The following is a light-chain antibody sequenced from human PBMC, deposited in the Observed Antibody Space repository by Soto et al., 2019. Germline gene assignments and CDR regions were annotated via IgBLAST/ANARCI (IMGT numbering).Light chain of an antibody. CDR1: QSVSSN. CDR3: QHYNTLLT. J-gene: IGKJ5*01. Sequence: EVVMTQSPATLPASPGDRATLSCRASQSVSSNLAWYQQKPGRAPRLLIYGASIQATGVPARFSGSGSGTEFTLTISSLQSEDFAVYFCQHYNTLLTFGQGTRLEIK. CDR2: GAS. V-gene: IGKV3-15*01.